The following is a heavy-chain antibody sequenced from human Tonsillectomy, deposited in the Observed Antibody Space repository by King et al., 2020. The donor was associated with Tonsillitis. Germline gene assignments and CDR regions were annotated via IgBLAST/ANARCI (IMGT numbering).Heavy chain of an antibody. CDR1: GGTFSSHA. V-gene: IGHV1-69*01. Sequence: VQLVESGAEVKKPGSSVKVSCKASGGTFSSHAITWVRQAPGQGLEWMGGIIPIFRTPNRAQKFQGRVTITADESTSTAYMELRSLRSEDTAVYYCAKGINLYYGLDVWGQGTTVTVSS. J-gene: IGHJ6*02. CDR3: AKGINLYYGLDV. CDR2: IIPIFRTP. D-gene: IGHD5-24*01.